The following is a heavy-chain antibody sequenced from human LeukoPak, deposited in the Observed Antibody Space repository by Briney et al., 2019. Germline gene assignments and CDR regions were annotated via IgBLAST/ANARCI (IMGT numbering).Heavy chain of an antibody. Sequence: ASVKVSCKASGYTFTSYYMHWVRQAPGKGLEWMGGFDLEDGETIYAQKFQGRVTMTEDTSTDTAYMELSSLRSEDTAMYYCATDRLTREFDYWGQGTLVTVSS. V-gene: IGHV1-24*01. J-gene: IGHJ4*02. D-gene: IGHD1-26*01. CDR1: GYTFTSYY. CDR3: ATDRLTREFDY. CDR2: FDLEDGET.